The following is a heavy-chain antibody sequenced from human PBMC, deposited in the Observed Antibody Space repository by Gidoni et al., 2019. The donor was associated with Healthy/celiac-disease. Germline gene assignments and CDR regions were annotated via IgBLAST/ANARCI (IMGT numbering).Heavy chain of an antibody. J-gene: IGHJ2*01. CDR2: ISGSGGST. CDR3: AKAHCSGGSCYSFSYFDL. V-gene: IGHV3-23*01. Sequence: EVQLLESGGGLVQPGGSLRLSCAASGFTFSSYAMSWVRQAPGKGLEWVSAISGSGGSTYYADSVKGRFTISRDNSKNTLYLQMNSLRAEDTAVYYCAKAHCSGGSCYSFSYFDLWGRGTLVTVSS. CDR1: GFTFSSYA. D-gene: IGHD2-15*01.